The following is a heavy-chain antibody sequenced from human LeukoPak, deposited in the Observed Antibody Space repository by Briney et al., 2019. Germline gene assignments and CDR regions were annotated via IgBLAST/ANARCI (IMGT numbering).Heavy chain of an antibody. Sequence: PGGSLRLSCAASGFTFSGSELHWVRQAPGKGLEWVSVIYSGGSTYYADSVKGRFTISRDIPKNTLYLQMNSLRAEDTAVYYCARDTFRGEITYWGQGTLVTVSS. CDR2: IYSGGST. D-gene: IGHD3-16*01. V-gene: IGHV3-53*01. CDR3: ARDTFRGEITY. CDR1: GFTFSGSE. J-gene: IGHJ4*02.